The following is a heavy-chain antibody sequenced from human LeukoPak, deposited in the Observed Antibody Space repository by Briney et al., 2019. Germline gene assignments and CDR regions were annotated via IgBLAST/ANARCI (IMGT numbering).Heavy chain of an antibody. J-gene: IGHJ4*02. V-gene: IGHV3-23*01. Sequence: GGSLRLSCVASGFTFSNYAMNWVRQAPGRGLERVSVIVGSGGATYYADSVKGRFTISRDNSKNTLYLQMNSLRSEDTAVYYCARGGILGYTEWIYSGSYYYFDYWGQGTLVTVSS. CDR2: IVGSGGAT. D-gene: IGHD1-26*01. CDR3: ARGGILGYTEWIYSGSYYYFDY. CDR1: GFTFSNYA.